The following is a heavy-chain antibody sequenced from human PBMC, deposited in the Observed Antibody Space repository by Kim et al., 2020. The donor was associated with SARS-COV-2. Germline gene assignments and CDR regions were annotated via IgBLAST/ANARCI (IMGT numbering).Heavy chain of an antibody. J-gene: IGHJ4*02. CDR2: INTNTGNP. V-gene: IGHV7-4-1*02. Sequence: ASVKVSCKASGYTFTSYAMNWVRQAPGQGLEWMGWINTNTGNPTYAQGFTGRFVFSLDTSVSTAYLQISSLKAEDTAVYYCARVIDPWDYGDYVCLGYWGQGTLVTVSS. D-gene: IGHD4-17*01. CDR1: GYTFTSYA. CDR3: ARVIDPWDYGDYVCLGY.